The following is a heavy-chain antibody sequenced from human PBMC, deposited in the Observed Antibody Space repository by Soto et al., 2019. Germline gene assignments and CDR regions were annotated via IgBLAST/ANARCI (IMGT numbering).Heavy chain of an antibody. V-gene: IGHV4-39*01. CDR1: GGSISSSSYY. D-gene: IGHD3-10*01. CDR2: IYYSGST. Sequence: SETLSLTCTVSGGSISSSSYYWGWIRQPPGKGLEWIGSIYYSGSTYYNPSLKSRVTISVDTSKNQFSLKLSSVTAADTAVYYCARLADLLWFGELLLTIRGFDPWGQGTLVTVSS. J-gene: IGHJ5*02. CDR3: ARLADLLWFGELLLTIRGFDP.